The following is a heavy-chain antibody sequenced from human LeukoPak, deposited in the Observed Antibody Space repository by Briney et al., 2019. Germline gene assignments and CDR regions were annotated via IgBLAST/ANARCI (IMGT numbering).Heavy chain of an antibody. CDR1: GGTFSSYA. Sequence: ASVTVSCTASGGTFSSYAISWVRQAPGQGLEWMGGIIPIFGTANCAQKFQGRVTITADESTSTAYMELSSLRSEDTAVYYCARDPGGYLDSIWGQGTLVTVSS. V-gene: IGHV1-69*13. D-gene: IGHD1-26*01. CDR3: ARDPGGYLDSI. CDR2: IIPIFGTA. J-gene: IGHJ4*02.